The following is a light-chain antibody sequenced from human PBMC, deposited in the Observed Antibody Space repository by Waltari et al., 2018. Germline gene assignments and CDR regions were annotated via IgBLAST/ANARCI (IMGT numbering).Light chain of an antibody. CDR2: ENN. Sequence: QSVLTQAPSVSGAPGQRVTISCTGSSSNIGGYLVQWYQQLPGTAPKLLIYENNKRPSGVSDRFSGAQSGTSASLTILGLQSEDEAAYYCQSYDSKLSAPVFGSGTKLTVL. J-gene: IGLJ6*01. CDR1: SSNIGGYL. CDR3: QSYDSKLSAPV. V-gene: IGLV1-40*01.